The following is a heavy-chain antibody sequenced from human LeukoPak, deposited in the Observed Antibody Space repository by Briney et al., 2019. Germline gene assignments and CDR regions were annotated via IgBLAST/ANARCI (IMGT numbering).Heavy chain of an antibody. V-gene: IGHV3-11*04. CDR1: AFTFSDYY. Sequence: GGSLRLSCAASAFTFSDYYMSWIRQAPGKGLEWVSYISSSGSTIYYADSVKGRFTISRDNAKNSLYLQMNSLRAEDTAVYYCASVEMATVGAFDIWGQGTMVTVSS. CDR3: ASVEMATVGAFDI. CDR2: ISSSGSTI. D-gene: IGHD5-24*01. J-gene: IGHJ3*02.